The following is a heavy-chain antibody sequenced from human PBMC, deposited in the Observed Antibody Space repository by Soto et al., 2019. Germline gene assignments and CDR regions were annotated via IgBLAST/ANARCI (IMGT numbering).Heavy chain of an antibody. CDR2: INTSGTST. V-gene: IGHV1-46*01. D-gene: IGHD3-9*01. CDR3: ARDNYDILTGYYTPPYSDY. J-gene: IGHJ4*02. Sequence: ASVKVSCKASGGTFSSYTISWVRQAPGQGLEWMGIINTSGTSTTYAQNFQGRVNMTRDTSTSTVYMELSSLRFEDTAVYYCARDNYDILTGYYTPPYSDYWGQGTLVTVSS. CDR1: GGTFSSYT.